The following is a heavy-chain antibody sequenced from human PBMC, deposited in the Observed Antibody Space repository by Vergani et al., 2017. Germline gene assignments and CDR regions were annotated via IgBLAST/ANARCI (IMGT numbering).Heavy chain of an antibody. CDR3: ARDPDIVVVPAAPYYYYYYGMDV. J-gene: IGHJ6*02. CDR2: ISAYNGNT. V-gene: IGHV1-18*04. Sequence: QVQLVQSGAEVKKPGASVKVSRKASGYTFTSYGISWVRQAPGQGLEWMGWISAYNGNTNYAQKLQGRVTMTTDTSTSTAYMELRSLRSDDTAVYYCARDPDIVVVPAAPYYYYYYGMDVWGQXP. D-gene: IGHD2-2*01. CDR1: GYTFTSYG.